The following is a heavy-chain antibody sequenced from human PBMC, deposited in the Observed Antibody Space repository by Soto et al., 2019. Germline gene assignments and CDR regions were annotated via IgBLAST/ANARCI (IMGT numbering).Heavy chain of an antibody. CDR2: IYSSGSS. D-gene: IGHD6-13*01. CDR1: SDSLSSYY. Sequence: QVQLQESGPGLVQPSETLSLTCSVSSDSLSSYYWSWIRQPAGKGLEWIGRIYSSGSSNYNPSLRSRVTMSVDAATNQFSLNLTSVNAADTAVYYCARENILAAASGRRDFDSCGQGILVTVSS. J-gene: IGHJ4*02. V-gene: IGHV4-4*07. CDR3: ARENILAAASGRRDFDS.